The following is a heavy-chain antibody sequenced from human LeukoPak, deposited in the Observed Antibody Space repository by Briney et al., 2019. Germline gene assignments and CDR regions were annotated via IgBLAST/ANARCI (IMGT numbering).Heavy chain of an antibody. J-gene: IGHJ4*02. Sequence: SVKVSCKASGGTFSSYAISWVRQAPGQGLEWMGGLFPIFGTANYAQKFQGRVTITADESTSTAYMELSSLRSEDTAVYYCARASFYYDSSAYGGLVDWGQGTLVTVSS. CDR3: ARASFYYDSSAYGGLVD. V-gene: IGHV1-69*13. CDR2: LFPIFGTA. D-gene: IGHD3-22*01. CDR1: GGTFSSYA.